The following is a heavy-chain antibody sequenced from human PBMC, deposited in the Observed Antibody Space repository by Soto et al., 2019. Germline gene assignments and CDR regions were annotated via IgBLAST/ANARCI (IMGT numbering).Heavy chain of an antibody. J-gene: IGHJ4*02. V-gene: IGHV3-23*01. D-gene: IGHD6-13*01. CDR3: ARRSSCWYFDC. CDR2: ISGSGDST. Sequence: SWVRQPPGKGLEWVSVISGSGDSTYYADSVKGRFTISRDNSKNTLYLQMNSLRAEDTAVYYCARRSSCWYFDCWGQGTLVTVSS.